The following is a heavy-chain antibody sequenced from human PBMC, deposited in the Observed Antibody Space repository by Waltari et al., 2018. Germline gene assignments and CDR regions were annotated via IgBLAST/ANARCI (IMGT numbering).Heavy chain of an antibody. D-gene: IGHD3-10*01. CDR2: VSSGGHTV. V-gene: IGHV3-48*03. Sequence: EVQLVESGGGLVKPGGSLRLSCGAFGFNFSSYEMNRVRLSPGKGLEWVAYVSSGGHTVYYADSVKGRFTISRDNARNSLYLQMDSLRVEDSAMYYTCGGTAGGMDVWGQGTTVTVSS. J-gene: IGHJ6*02. CDR3: CGGTAGGMDV. CDR1: GFNFSSYE.